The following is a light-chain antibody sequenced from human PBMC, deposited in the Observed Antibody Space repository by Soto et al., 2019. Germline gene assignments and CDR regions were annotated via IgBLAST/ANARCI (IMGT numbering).Light chain of an antibody. J-gene: IGLJ3*02. CDR3: SSYTSSNTWV. V-gene: IGLV2-14*01. CDR2: EVS. Sequence: QSALTQPASVSGSPGQSITISCTGTSSDVGGYNYVSWYQQHPGKVPILIIYEVSNRPSGLSNRFAGSKSGNTASLTISGLQAEDEADYYCSSYTSSNTWVFGGGTKVTVL. CDR1: SSDVGGYNY.